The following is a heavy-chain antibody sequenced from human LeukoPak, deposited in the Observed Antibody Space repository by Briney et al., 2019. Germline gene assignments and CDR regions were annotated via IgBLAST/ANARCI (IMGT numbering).Heavy chain of an antibody. CDR2: IIPIFGTA. Sequence: ASVKVSCKASGGTFSSYAISWVRQAPRQGLEWMGGIIPIFGTANFAQKFQGRVTITTDESTSTAYMELSSLRSEDTAVYYCARTGSTYYYYYMDVWGKGTTVTVSS. CDR1: GGTFSSYA. J-gene: IGHJ6*03. CDR3: ARTGSTYYYYYMDV. D-gene: IGHD1-14*01. V-gene: IGHV1-69*05.